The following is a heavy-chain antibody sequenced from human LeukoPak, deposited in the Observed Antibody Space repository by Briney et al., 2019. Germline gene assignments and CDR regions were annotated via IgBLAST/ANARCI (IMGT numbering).Heavy chain of an antibody. CDR2: INHSGST. Sequence: SETLSLTCAVYGGSFSDYYWSWIRQPPGKGLEWIGKINHSGSTNYSPSLKSRVTISIDTSKNQFSLKLNSMTAADTAVYYCARGEGARDGYNYAGPFYFDYWGHGTLVTVSS. CDR3: ARGEGARDGYNYAGPFYFDY. V-gene: IGHV4-34*01. D-gene: IGHD5-24*01. CDR1: GGSFSDYY. J-gene: IGHJ4*01.